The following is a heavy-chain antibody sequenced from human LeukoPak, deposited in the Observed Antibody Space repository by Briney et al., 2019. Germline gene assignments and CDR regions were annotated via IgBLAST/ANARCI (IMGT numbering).Heavy chain of an antibody. J-gene: IGHJ4*02. CDR1: GFTFSNYW. CDR2: INSDGRST. D-gene: IGHD6-19*01. CDR3: ARDMYSSGWSYYFDH. Sequence: GGSLRLSCAASGFTFSNYWMRWVRQAPGEGLVWVAHINSDGRSTSYADSVKGRFTISRDNAKNTLYVQMNRLRSEDTAVYYCARDMYSSGWSYYFDHWGQGTLVTVSS. V-gene: IGHV3-74*01.